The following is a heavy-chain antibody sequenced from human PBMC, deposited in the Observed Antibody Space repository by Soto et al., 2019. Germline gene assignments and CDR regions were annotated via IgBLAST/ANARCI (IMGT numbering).Heavy chain of an antibody. CDR3: TRVEITMIVGSAFDI. J-gene: IGHJ3*02. V-gene: IGHV3-49*04. CDR1: GFTFGDYA. CDR2: IRSKAYGGTT. Sequence: GGSLRLSCTASGFTFGDYAMSWVRQAPGKGLEWVGFIRSKAYGGTTEYAASVKGRFTISRDDSKSIAYLQMNSLKTEDTAVYYCTRVEITMIVGSAFDIWGQGTMVTVSS. D-gene: IGHD3-22*01.